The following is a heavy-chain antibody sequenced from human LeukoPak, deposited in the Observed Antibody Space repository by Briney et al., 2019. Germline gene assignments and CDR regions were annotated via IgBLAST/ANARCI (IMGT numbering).Heavy chain of an antibody. CDR1: GFTFDDYA. Sequence: PGRSLRLSCAASGFTFDDYAMHWVRQAPGKGLEWVSGISWNSGSIGYADSVKGRFTISRDNAKNSLYLQMNSLRAEDTALYYCAKGLAILWFGVLWFDPWGQGTLVTVSS. CDR2: ISWNSGSI. V-gene: IGHV3-9*01. CDR3: AKGLAILWFGVLWFDP. D-gene: IGHD3-10*01. J-gene: IGHJ5*02.